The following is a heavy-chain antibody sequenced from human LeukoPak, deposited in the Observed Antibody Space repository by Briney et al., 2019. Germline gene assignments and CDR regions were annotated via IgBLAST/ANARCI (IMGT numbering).Heavy chain of an antibody. CDR2: TYYRSKWYN. D-gene: IGHD2-15*01. CDR1: GDSVSSKSAA. V-gene: IGHV6-1*01. Sequence: SQTLSLTCAISGDSVSSKSAAWNWIRQSPSRGLEWLGRTYYRSKWYNSYAISVKSRITINPDTSKNQFSLQLKSVTPEDTAVYYCATVKGYCSGGSCYLNPLDYWGQGTLVTVSS. CDR3: ATVKGYCSGGSCYLNPLDY. J-gene: IGHJ4*02.